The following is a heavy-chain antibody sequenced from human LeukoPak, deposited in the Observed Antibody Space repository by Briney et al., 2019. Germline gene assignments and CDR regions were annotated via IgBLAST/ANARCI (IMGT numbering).Heavy chain of an antibody. CDR2: ISAYNGNT. CDR3: ARDYPLVYCSSTSCYGGPYYYYYMDV. J-gene: IGHJ6*03. D-gene: IGHD2-2*01. Sequence: ASVKVSCKASGGTFSSYAISWVRQAPGQGLEWMGWISAYNGNTNYAQKLQGRVTMTTDTSTSTAYMELRSLRSDDTAVYYCARDYPLVYCSSTSCYGGPYYYYYMDVWGKGTTVTISS. CDR1: GGTFSSYA. V-gene: IGHV1-18*01.